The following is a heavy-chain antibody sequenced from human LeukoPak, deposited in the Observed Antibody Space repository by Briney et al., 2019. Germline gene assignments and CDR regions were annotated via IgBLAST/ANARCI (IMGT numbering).Heavy chain of an antibody. J-gene: IGHJ4*02. CDR2: ISGSGGST. CDR3: AKKRYYYGSGSYSDY. Sequence: GGSLRLSCAASGFTFSSYAMSWVRQAPGKGLEWVSAISGSGGSTYYADSVKGRFTISRDNSKNTLYLQMSSLRAEDTAVYYCAKKRYYYGSGSYSDYWGQGTLVTVSS. CDR1: GFTFSSYA. D-gene: IGHD3-10*01. V-gene: IGHV3-23*01.